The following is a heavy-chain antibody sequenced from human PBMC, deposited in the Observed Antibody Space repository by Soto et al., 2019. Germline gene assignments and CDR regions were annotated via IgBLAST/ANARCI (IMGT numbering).Heavy chain of an antibody. D-gene: IGHD2-2*01. CDR2: IYHSGST. J-gene: IGHJ5*02. Sequence: KPSETLSLTCAVSGYSISSGYYWGWIRQPPGKGLEWIGSIYHSGSTYYNPSLKSRVAISVDTSKNQFSLKLSSVTAADTAVYYCARDGTPSCMICNWFDPWGQGTLVTVSS. V-gene: IGHV4-38-2*02. CDR3: ARDGTPSCMICNWFDP. CDR1: GYSISSGYY.